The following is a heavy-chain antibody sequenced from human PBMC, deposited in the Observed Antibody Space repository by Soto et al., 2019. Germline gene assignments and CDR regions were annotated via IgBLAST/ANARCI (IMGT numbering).Heavy chain of an antibody. CDR1: GGTFSSYA. J-gene: IGHJ5*02. D-gene: IGHD6-13*01. CDR3: ERGPRGYSYGPGYSSSWYKS. V-gene: IGHV1-69*13. Sequence: ASVKVSCKASGGTFSSYAISWVRQAPGQGLEWMGGIIPIFGTANYAQKFQGRGTITADESTSTAYMELSSLRSEDTAVYYCERGPRGYSYGPGYSSSWYKSWGQGTLVTVS. CDR2: IIPIFGTA.